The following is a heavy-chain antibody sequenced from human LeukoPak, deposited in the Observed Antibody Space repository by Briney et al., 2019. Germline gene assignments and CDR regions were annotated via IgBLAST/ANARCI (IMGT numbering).Heavy chain of an antibody. Sequence: GGSLRLSCAASGFIFSDSGMHWVRQAPCKGLEWVALISYDGSNKYYADSVKGRFTISRDNSKNTLYLQMNSLRAEDTAVYYCAKDSSMVRGVILNWFDPWGQGTLVTVSS. CDR1: GFIFSDSG. V-gene: IGHV3-30*18. CDR3: AKDSSMVRGVILNWFDP. J-gene: IGHJ5*02. D-gene: IGHD3-10*01. CDR2: ISYDGSNK.